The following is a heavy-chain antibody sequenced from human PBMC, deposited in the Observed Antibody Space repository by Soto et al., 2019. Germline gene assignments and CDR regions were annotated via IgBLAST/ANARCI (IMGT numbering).Heavy chain of an antibody. V-gene: IGHV1-69*01. CDR2: IVPLSDRT. D-gene: IGHD2-15*01. Sequence: QVQLVQSGAEVKKPGSSLKVSCKVFGETLNSNPIGWVRQAPGQGLEWVGGIVPLSDRTNYAQELQGRVTVTADGSTSTVYMELSNLKSDDTAVYYGERKSGRDCHSGGGCFSLDVWGQGSLITVSS. CDR1: GETLNSNP. J-gene: IGHJ4*02. CDR3: ERKSGRDCHSGGGCFSLDV.